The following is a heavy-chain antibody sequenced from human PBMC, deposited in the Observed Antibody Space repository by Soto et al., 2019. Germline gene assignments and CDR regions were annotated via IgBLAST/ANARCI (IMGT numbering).Heavy chain of an antibody. CDR1: GFTFSNAW. Sequence: PGGSLRLSCAASGFTFSNAWMNWVRQAPGKGLEWVGRIKSKTDGGTTDYAAPVKGRFTISRDDSKSTLYLQMNSLKTEDTAVYYCYSGSYYRYYYGMDVWGQGTTVTISS. J-gene: IGHJ6*02. CDR2: IKSKTDGGTT. V-gene: IGHV3-15*07. D-gene: IGHD1-26*01. CDR3: YSGSYYRYYYGMDV.